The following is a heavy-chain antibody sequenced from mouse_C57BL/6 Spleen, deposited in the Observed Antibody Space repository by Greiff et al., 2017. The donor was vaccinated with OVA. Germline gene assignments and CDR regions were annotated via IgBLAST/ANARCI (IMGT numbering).Heavy chain of an antibody. V-gene: IGHV3-6*01. J-gene: IGHJ2*01. CDR1: GYSITSGYY. CDR2: ISYDGSH. D-gene: IGHD2-4*01. CDR3: ARDRGLDYFDY. Sequence: EVQLKESGPGLVKPSQSLSLTCSVTGYSITSGYYWNWIRQFPGNTLEWMGYISYDGSHNYNPSPKNRNYITRDTSQNQFFLKLNSVTTEDTATEYCARDRGLDYFDYWGQGTTLTVSS.